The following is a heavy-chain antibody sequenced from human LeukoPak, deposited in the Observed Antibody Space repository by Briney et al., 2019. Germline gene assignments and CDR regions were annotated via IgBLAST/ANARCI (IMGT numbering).Heavy chain of an antibody. CDR1: GFTFSSYW. Sequence: GGSLRLSCAASGFTFSSYWMSWVRQAPGKGLEWVSSISSSSSYIYYADSVKGRFTISRDNSKNTLYLQMNSLRAEDTAVYYCAKDQGGAAAGSFDYWGQGTLVTVSS. D-gene: IGHD6-13*01. V-gene: IGHV3-21*04. CDR2: ISSSSSYI. CDR3: AKDQGGAAAGSFDY. J-gene: IGHJ4*02.